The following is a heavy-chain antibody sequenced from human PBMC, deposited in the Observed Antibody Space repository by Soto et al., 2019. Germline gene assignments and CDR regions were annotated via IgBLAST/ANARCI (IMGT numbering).Heavy chain of an antibody. Sequence: QITLNESGPTVVRPTETLTLTCRFSGFSLTTSGVGVGWIRQSPGKAPEWLALIYWDDDKRYSASLKSRLTLTKDTYKNHVVLTVSDLDPTDTATYYCAHRVLRAVFGLVTTTAIFFDFWGQGTPVAVSS. J-gene: IGHJ4*02. D-gene: IGHD3-3*01. CDR2: IYWDDDK. CDR3: AHRVLRAVFGLVTTTAIFFDF. V-gene: IGHV2-5*02. CDR1: GFSLTTSGVG.